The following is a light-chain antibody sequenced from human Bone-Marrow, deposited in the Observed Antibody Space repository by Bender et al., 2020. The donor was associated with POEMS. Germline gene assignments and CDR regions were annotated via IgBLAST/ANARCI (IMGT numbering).Light chain of an antibody. Sequence: QSALTQPAPVSGSPGQSITISCTGTSSDVGGYNYVSWYQQNPGKAPKLMIYDVSNRPSGVSNRFSGSKSGNTASLTISGLQAEDEADYYCSSYTAINTFVFGPGTKVSVL. CDR2: DVS. CDR3: SSYTAINTFV. J-gene: IGLJ1*01. CDR1: SSDVGGYNY. V-gene: IGLV2-14*01.